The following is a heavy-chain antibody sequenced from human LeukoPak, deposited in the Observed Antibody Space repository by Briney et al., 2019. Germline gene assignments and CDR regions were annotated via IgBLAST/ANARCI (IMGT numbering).Heavy chain of an antibody. Sequence: GGSLRLSCAASGFTFSSYWMHWVRQAPGKGLEWVSCISWDSGSIAYADSVKGRFTISRDNAKNSLYLQINSLITEDTALYYCAKDSGSSGWYSNDYWGQGTLVTVSS. D-gene: IGHD6-19*01. CDR1: GFTFSSYW. J-gene: IGHJ4*02. CDR3: AKDSGSSGWYSNDY. V-gene: IGHV3-9*01. CDR2: ISWDSGSI.